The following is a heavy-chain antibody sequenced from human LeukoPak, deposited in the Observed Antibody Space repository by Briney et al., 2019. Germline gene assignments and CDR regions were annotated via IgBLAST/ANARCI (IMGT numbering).Heavy chain of an antibody. CDR2: ISGSGGST. J-gene: IGHJ5*02. V-gene: IGHV3-23*01. CDR1: GFTFTSYA. Sequence: GGSLRLSCAASGFTFTSYAMSWVRQAPGKGLEWVSAISGSGGSTYYADSVKGRFTISRDNSKNTLYLQMNSLRAEETAVYYCARVLSGSWDWFDPWGQGTLVTVSS. D-gene: IGHD3-22*01. CDR3: ARVLSGSWDWFDP.